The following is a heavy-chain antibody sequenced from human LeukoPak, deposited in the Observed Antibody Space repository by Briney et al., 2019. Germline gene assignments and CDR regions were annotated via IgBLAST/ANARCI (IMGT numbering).Heavy chain of an antibody. CDR3: ARDGNYGAFDY. J-gene: IGHJ4*02. V-gene: IGHV4-61*02. Sequence: SETLSLTCTVSGGSISSGSYYWSWIRQPAGKGLEWIGRIYTSRSNNYNPSLKSRVTISVDTSKNQFSLKLSSVTAADTAVYYCARDGNYGAFDYWGQGTLVTVSS. D-gene: IGHD4-11*01. CDR2: IYTSRSN. CDR1: GGSISSGSYY.